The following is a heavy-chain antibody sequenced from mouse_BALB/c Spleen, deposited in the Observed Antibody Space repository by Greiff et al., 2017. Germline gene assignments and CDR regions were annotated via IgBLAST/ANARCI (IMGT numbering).Heavy chain of an antibody. Sequence: EVHLVESGGGLVKPGGSLKLSCAASGFTFSSYAMSWVRQTPEKRLEWVASISSGGSTYYPDSVKGRFTISRDNARNILYLQMSSLRSEDTAMYYCARGGDYDYDGDYAMDYWGQGTSVTVSS. V-gene: IGHV5-6-5*01. CDR2: ISSGGST. J-gene: IGHJ4*01. CDR3: ARGGDYDYDGDYAMDY. D-gene: IGHD2-4*01. CDR1: GFTFSSYA.